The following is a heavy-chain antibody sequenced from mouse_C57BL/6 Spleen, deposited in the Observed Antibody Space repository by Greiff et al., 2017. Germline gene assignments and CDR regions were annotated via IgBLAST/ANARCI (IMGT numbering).Heavy chain of an antibody. CDR1: GYTFTDYE. J-gene: IGHJ2*01. CDR3: TRRGLGRFDY. CDR2: IDPETGGT. D-gene: IGHD4-1*01. Sequence: QVQLQQSGAELVRPGASVTLSCKASGYTFTDYEMHWVKQTPVHGLEWIGAIDPETGGTAYNQKFKGKAILTADKSSSTTYLELRSLTSEDSAVYYWTRRGLGRFDYWGHSTTLSVSS. V-gene: IGHV1-15*01.